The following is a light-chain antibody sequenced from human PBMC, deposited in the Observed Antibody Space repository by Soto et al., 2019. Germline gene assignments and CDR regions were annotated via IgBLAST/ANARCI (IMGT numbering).Light chain of an antibody. V-gene: IGKV3-11*01. CDR3: QQRSNWPLT. CDR1: QSVSSY. J-gene: IGKJ4*01. CDR2: VAS. Sequence: EIVLTQSPATLSLSPGERATLSCRAGQSVSSYLAWYQHKPGQAPRLLIYVASNRATGIAARFSGSGSGTDYTLTISSLEPEDFAVYYCQQRSNWPLTFGGGTKVEIK.